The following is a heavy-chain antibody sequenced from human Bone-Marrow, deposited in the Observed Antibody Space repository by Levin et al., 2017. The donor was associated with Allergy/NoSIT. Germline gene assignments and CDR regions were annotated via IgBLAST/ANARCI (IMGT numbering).Heavy chain of an antibody. D-gene: IGHD3-10*01. Sequence: QTLSLTCTFSGFSLSTSGMSVSWIRQPPGKALEWLALIGWDDDKYYSTSLKTRLTISKDTSKNQVILTMTNMDPVDTAKYYCARRRGFGHGMDVWGQGTTVTVSS. J-gene: IGHJ6*02. V-gene: IGHV2-70*01. CDR2: IGWDDDK. CDR1: GFSLSTSGMS. CDR3: ARRRGFGHGMDV.